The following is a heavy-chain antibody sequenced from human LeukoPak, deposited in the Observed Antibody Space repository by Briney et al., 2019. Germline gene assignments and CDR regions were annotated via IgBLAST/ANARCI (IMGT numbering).Heavy chain of an antibody. D-gene: IGHD4-23*01. V-gene: IGHV3-30*02. CDR2: IRYDGSNK. Sequence: GGSLRLSCAASGFTFSSYGMHWVRQAPGKGLEWVAFIRYDGSNKYYADSVKGRFTISRDNSKNTLYLQMNSLRAEDTAVYYCAKDTNDYGGLFDYWGQGTLVTVSS. CDR1: GFTFSSYG. CDR3: AKDTNDYGGLFDY. J-gene: IGHJ4*02.